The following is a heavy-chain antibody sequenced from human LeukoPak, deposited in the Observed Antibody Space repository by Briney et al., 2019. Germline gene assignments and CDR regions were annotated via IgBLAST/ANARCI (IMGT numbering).Heavy chain of an antibody. V-gene: IGHV3-30*18. Sequence: GGSLRLSCAASGFTFSSYGMHWVRQAPGKGLEWVAVISYDGSNKYYADSVKGRFTISRDNSKNTLYLQMNSLRAEDTAVYYCAKDSNGYCSGGSCRTFDYWGQGTLDTVSS. CDR1: GFTFSSYG. J-gene: IGHJ4*02. CDR3: AKDSNGYCSGGSCRTFDY. D-gene: IGHD2-15*01. CDR2: ISYDGSNK.